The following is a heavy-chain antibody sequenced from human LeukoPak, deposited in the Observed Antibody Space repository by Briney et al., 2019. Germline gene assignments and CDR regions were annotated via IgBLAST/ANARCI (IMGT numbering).Heavy chain of an antibody. J-gene: IGHJ4*02. CDR2: IYHSGST. CDR3: AKTLLGYCSSTSCPTHYFDY. Sequence: SETLSLTCAVSGYSISSGYYWGWIRQPPGKGLEWIGSIYHSGSTYYNPSLKSRVTISVDTSKNQLSLKLSSVTAADTAVYYCAKTLLGYCSSTSCPTHYFDYWGQGTLVTVSS. V-gene: IGHV4-38-2*01. CDR1: GYSISSGYY. D-gene: IGHD2-2*01.